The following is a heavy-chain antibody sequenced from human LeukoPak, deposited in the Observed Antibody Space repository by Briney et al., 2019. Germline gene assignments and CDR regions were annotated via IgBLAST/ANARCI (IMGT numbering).Heavy chain of an antibody. CDR3: ARDTNYYASGRPYFDY. CDR1: AGSIISGSYD. V-gene: IGHV4-61*02. Sequence: SETLSLTFSVSAGSIISGSYDWSWIRQPAGKGLEWIGRIYTSGSTNYNPSLKSRVTISVDTSKKQFSLKLSCATAAETAVYYCARDTNYYASGRPYFDYWGQGTLVTVSS. D-gene: IGHD3-10*01. CDR2: IYTSGST. J-gene: IGHJ4*02.